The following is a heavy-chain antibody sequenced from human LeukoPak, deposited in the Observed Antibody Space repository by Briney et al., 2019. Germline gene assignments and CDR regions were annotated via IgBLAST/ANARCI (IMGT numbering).Heavy chain of an antibody. V-gene: IGHV3-30*04. Sequence: GGSLRLSCAASGFTFSSYSMHWVRQAPGKGLEWVAVISYDGSNKYYADSVKGRFTISRDNSKNTLYLQMNSLRAEDTAVYYCTRPRSSYYYGSGSYYNYWGQGTLVTVSS. CDR2: ISYDGSNK. CDR1: GFTFSSYS. CDR3: TRPRSSYYYGSGSYYNY. D-gene: IGHD3-10*01. J-gene: IGHJ4*02.